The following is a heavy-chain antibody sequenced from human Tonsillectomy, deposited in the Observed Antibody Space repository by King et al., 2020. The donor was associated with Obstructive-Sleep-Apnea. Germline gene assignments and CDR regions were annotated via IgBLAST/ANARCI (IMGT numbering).Heavy chain of an antibody. CDR3: AGMCCYCCWHVYYYAMDV. CDR1: GFTFSSSA. V-gene: IGHV3-23*04. D-gene: IGHD3-10*01. Sequence: VQLVESGGGLVQPGGSLRLSCAASGFTFSSSAMSWVRQAPGKGLEWGSTISRSGTTYYADSVKGRFTISRDNSKNTLYLQMNSLRAEDTAVYYCAGMCCYCCWHVYYYAMDVWGQGTTVTVSS. J-gene: IGHJ6*02. CDR2: ISRSGTT.